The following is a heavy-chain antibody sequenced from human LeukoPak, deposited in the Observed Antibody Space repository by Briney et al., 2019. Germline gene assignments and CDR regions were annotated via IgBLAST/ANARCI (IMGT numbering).Heavy chain of an antibody. D-gene: IGHD5-12*01. V-gene: IGHV4-34*01. CDR3: ARALRGYSGSDKFDY. Sequence: MAAETLSLTCAAYGGSFSGYYWSWIRQPPGKGLEWIGEINHSGSTNYNPSLKGRVTISIDTSKNQLSLKLSSVTAADTAVYYGARALRGYSGSDKFDYWGQGTLVTVSS. J-gene: IGHJ4*02. CDR2: INHSGST. CDR1: GGSFSGYY.